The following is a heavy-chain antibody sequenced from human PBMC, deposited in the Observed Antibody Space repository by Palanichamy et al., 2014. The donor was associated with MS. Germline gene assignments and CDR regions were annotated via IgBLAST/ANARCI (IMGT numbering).Heavy chain of an antibody. V-gene: IGHV3-30*02. CDR2: TRYDGVLK. CDR1: GFTFRSYG. Sequence: QVQMVESGGGVVQPGESLGLSCAATGFTFRSYGLHWVRQAPGKGLEWLAFTRYDGVLKYYADSLKGRFSISRDNSKNTLSLEMNSLRPEDTAVYYCAKDRGAYLSGWPNQFDSWGHGTLVTVSP. CDR3: AKDRGAYLSGWPNQFDS. D-gene: IGHD6-19*01. J-gene: IGHJ4*01.